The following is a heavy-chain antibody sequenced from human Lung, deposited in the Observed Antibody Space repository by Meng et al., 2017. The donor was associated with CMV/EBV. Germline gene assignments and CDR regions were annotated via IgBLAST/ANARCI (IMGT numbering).Heavy chain of an antibody. CDR3: ARGARLGYCSGANCYFNDF. V-gene: IGHV1-69*10. Sequence: SVXVSCXXSGGSLSNYRLNWVRQVPGQGFQWMGGIIPILGIPDYPENFQGRVTITADTSTDTAYMHLSSLRLEDTAVYYCARGARLGYCSGANCYFNDFWGQGXTVTVSS. J-gene: IGHJ6*02. D-gene: IGHD2-15*01. CDR1: GGSLSNYR. CDR2: IIPILGIP.